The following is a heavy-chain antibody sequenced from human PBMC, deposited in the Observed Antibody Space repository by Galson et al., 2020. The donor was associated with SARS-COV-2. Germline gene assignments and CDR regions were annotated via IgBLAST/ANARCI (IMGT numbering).Heavy chain of an antibody. D-gene: IGHD2-15*01. V-gene: IGHV4-38-2*02. CDR2: VYNDGRP. CDR3: AAACSAGSCLRGYQWFDP. J-gene: IGHJ5*02. CDR1: GYSISSGYY. Sequence: SETLSLTCTVSGYSISSGYYWGWIRQPPGKGLEWIGFVYNDGRPYYNPSLRSRVTISVGTSKNQFSLKLTSVTAADTAVYYCAAACSAGSCLRGYQWFDPWGQGALVFVSS.